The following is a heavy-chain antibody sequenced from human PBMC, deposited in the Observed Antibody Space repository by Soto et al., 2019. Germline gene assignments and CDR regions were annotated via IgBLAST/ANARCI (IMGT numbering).Heavy chain of an antibody. CDR2: ISSSSSTI. D-gene: IGHD3-22*01. CDR3: ARTYINMIVVADDFDI. J-gene: IGHJ3*02. Sequence: GGSLRLSCAASGFTVSSYRMTWVRQAPGKGLEWVSYISSSSSTIYYADSVKGRFTISRDNAKNSLYLQMNSLRDEDTAVYYCARTYINMIVVADDFDIWGQGTMVTVSS. V-gene: IGHV3-48*02. CDR1: GFTVSSYR.